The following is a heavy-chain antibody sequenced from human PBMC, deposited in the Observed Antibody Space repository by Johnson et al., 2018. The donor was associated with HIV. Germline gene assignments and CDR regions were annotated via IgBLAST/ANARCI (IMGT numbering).Heavy chain of an antibody. CDR2: ISGSGGST. CDR3: ARGVRDSSGYPFAFDV. CDR1: GFTFSSYA. Sequence: MQLVESGGGLVQPGGSLRLSCAASGFTFSSYAMSWVRQAPGKGLEWVSAISGSGGSTYYADSVKGRFTISRDNSKNTLYLQMNSLRAEDTALYYCARGVRDSSGYPFAFDVWGQGTMVSVSS. V-gene: IGHV3-23*04. D-gene: IGHD3-22*01. J-gene: IGHJ3*01.